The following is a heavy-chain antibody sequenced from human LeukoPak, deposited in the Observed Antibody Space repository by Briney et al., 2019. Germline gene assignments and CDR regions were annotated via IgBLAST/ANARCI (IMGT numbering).Heavy chain of an antibody. CDR1: GFSFSNYA. Sequence: GGSLRLSCAASGFSFSNYAMSWVRQAPGKGLEWVSAISGRGANTYYADSVKGRFTISRDNSKNTLYMQMNSLRAEDTAVYYCARRSGIAVAGAFDYWGQGTLVTVSS. J-gene: IGHJ4*02. V-gene: IGHV3-23*01. CDR2: ISGRGANT. D-gene: IGHD6-19*01. CDR3: ARRSGIAVAGAFDY.